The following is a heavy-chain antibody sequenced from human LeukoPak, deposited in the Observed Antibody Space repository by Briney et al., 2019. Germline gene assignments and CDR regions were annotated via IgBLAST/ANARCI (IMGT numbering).Heavy chain of an antibody. V-gene: IGHV3-7*01. J-gene: IGHJ5*02. CDR1: GFTFSSYW. Sequence: GGSLRLSCAASGFTFSSYWMSWVRQAPGKGLEWVANIKQDGSEKYYVDSVKGRFTISRDNAKNSLYLQMNSPRAEDTAVYYCARNMVRGVIRGNWFDPWGQGTLVTVSS. D-gene: IGHD3-10*01. CDR3: ARNMVRGVIRGNWFDP. CDR2: IKQDGSEK.